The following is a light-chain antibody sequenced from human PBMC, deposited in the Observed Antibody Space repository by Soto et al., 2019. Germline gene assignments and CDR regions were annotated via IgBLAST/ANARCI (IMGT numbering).Light chain of an antibody. J-gene: IGLJ1*01. Sequence: QPVLTQPPSVSGAPGQRVTISCTGSSSNIGAGYDVHWYQQLPGTAPKLLIYGNSNRPSGVPDRFSGSKSGNTASLTISGLQAEDEADYYCCSYAGSHTWVFGTGTKLTVL. CDR1: SSNIGAGYD. CDR3: CSYAGSHTWV. CDR2: GNS. V-gene: IGLV1-40*01.